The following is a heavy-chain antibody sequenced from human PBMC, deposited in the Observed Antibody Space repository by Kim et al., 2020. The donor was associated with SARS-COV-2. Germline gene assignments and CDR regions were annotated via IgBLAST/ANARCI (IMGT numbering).Heavy chain of an antibody. J-gene: IGHJ3*02. CDR3: AREGSGYDYVGWTLDAFDI. CDR1: GGSISSGSYY. V-gene: IGHV4-61*02. Sequence: SETLSLTCTVSGGSISSGSYYWSWIRQPAGKGLEWIGRIYTSGSTNYNPSLKSRVTISVDTSKNQFSLKLSSVTAADTAVYYCAREGSGYDYVGWTLDAFDIWGQGTMVTVSS. CDR2: IYTSGST. D-gene: IGHD5-12*01.